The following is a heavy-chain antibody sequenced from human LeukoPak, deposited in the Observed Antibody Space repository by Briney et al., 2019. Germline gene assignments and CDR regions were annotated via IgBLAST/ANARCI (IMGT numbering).Heavy chain of an antibody. V-gene: IGHV4-39*01. CDR3: AGGPVHYGDYRTAEYFQH. D-gene: IGHD4-17*01. CDR2: IYYSGST. Sequence: PSETLSLTCTVSGGSISSSSYYWGWIRQPPGKGLEWIGSIYYSGSTYYNPSLKSRVTISVDTPKNQFSLKLSSVTAADTAVYYCAGGPVHYGDYRTAEYFQHWGQGTLVTVSS. CDR1: GGSISSSSYY. J-gene: IGHJ1*01.